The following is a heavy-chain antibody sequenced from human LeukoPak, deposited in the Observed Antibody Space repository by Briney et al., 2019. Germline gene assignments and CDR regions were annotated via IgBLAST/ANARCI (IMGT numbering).Heavy chain of an antibody. Sequence: EASVKVSCKTSGYSFTDYYMHWVRQAPGQGLEWMGWINPNSGGTSSAQKFQGRVTMTRDTSITTVYMEVSWLTSDDTAIYYCARADRLDGGPYLIGPWGQGTLATVSS. D-gene: IGHD2-21*01. V-gene: IGHV1-2*02. J-gene: IGHJ5*02. CDR1: GYSFTDYY. CDR2: INPNSGGT. CDR3: ARADRLDGGPYLIGP.